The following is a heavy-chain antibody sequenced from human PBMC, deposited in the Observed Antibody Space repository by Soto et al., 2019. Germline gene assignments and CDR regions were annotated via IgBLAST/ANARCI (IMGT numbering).Heavy chain of an antibody. CDR1: GYTFTSYD. J-gene: IGHJ6*02. D-gene: IGHD3-3*01. V-gene: IGHV1-3*01. CDR3: ARGFFWSGYPYGMDV. Sequence: ASVKVSCKASGYTFTSYDMNWVRQAPGQRLEWMGWINAGNGNTKYSKKFQGRVSITRDTSASTVYMELRSLRSEDTAVYYCARGFFWSGYPYGMDVWGQGTTVTVSS. CDR2: INAGNGNT.